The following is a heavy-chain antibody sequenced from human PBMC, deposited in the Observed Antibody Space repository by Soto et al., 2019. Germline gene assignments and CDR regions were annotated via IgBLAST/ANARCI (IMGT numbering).Heavy chain of an antibody. V-gene: IGHV4-30-4*01. J-gene: IGHJ4*02. D-gene: IGHD3-22*01. CDR3: ARVVQFYDSSGYSFYYFDY. CDR2: IYYSRSD. Sequence: SETLSLTCTVSGDAINSADYYWSWLRQPPGKGLEWIGYIYYSRSDYYNPSLGRRATITIDTSRNQFSLNLMSVTAADTAVYYCARVVQFYDSSGYSFYYFDYWGQGALVTVSS. CDR1: GDAINSADYY.